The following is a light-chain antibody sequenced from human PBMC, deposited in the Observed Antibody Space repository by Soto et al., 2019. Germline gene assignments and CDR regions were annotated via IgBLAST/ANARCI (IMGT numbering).Light chain of an antibody. J-gene: IGKJ2*01. CDR3: QQRSNWPPYT. CDR1: QSVSSY. V-gene: IGKV3-11*01. Sequence: EIVLTQSPATLSLSPGERATLSCRARQSVSSYLAWYQQKPGQAPRLLIYDASNRATGIPARFSGSGSGTDFTLTISSLEPEYFAVYYCQQRSNWPPYTFGQGTKQEIK. CDR2: DAS.